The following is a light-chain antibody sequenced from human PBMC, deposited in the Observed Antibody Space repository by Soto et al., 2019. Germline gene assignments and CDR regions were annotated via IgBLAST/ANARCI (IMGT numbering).Light chain of an antibody. J-gene: IGKJ1*01. CDR1: QSVYNNY. V-gene: IGKV3-20*01. CDR3: QQYGSSPRT. CDR2: GAS. Sequence: EIVLTQSPDTLSLSPGERATLSCRASQSVYNNYLAWYQQKPGQAPRPLIYGASSRATGIPDRFSGTGSETDFTLTISSLEPEDFAVYYCQQYGSSPRTFGQGTKVDIK.